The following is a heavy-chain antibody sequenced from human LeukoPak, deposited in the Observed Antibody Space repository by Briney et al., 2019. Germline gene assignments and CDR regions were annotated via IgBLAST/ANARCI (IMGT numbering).Heavy chain of an antibody. CDR3: AGGSYCSSPTCREFYYYYGMDV. CDR1: GGSFSGYY. D-gene: IGHD2-2*01. CDR2: INHSGST. Sequence: SETLSLTCAVYGGSFSGYYWSWIRQPPGKGLEWIGEINHSGSTNYNPSLKSRVTISVDTSKNQFSLKLSSVTAADTAVYYCAGGSYCSSPTCREFYYYYGMDVWGQGTTVTVSS. J-gene: IGHJ6*02. V-gene: IGHV4-34*01.